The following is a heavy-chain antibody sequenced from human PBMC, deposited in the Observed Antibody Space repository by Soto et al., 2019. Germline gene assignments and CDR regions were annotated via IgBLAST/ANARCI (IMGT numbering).Heavy chain of an antibody. CDR3: AKIPETGYSSSWYPLDY. CDR2: ISYDGSNK. V-gene: IGHV3-30*18. J-gene: IGHJ4*02. D-gene: IGHD6-13*01. CDR1: GFTFSSYG. Sequence: QVQLVESGGGVVQPGRSLRLSCAASGFTFSSYGMHWVRQAPGKGLEWVAVISYDGSNKYYADSVKGRFTISRDNSKNTLYLQMNSLSAEDTAVYYCAKIPETGYSSSWYPLDYWGQGTLVTVSS.